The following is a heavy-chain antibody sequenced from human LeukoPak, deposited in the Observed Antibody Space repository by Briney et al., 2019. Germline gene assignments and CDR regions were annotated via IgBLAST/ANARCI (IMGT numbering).Heavy chain of an antibody. J-gene: IGHJ1*01. CDR1: GGSISSSNW. CDR3: ASLDYGDVIGFQH. Sequence: PSETLSLTCAVSGGSISSSNWWSWVRQPPGKGLEWIGEIYHSGSTNYNPSLKSRVTISVDKSKNQFSLKLSSVTAADTAVYYCASLDYGDVIGFQHWGQGTLVTASS. V-gene: IGHV4-4*02. D-gene: IGHD4-17*01. CDR2: IYHSGST.